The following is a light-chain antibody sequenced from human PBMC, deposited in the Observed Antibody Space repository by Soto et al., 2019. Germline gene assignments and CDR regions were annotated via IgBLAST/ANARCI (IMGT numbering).Light chain of an antibody. CDR2: DNN. Sequence: QSVLTQPPLVSAAPGQKFTISCSGSSSNIGNNYVSWYQQLPGTAPKLLIYDNNKRPSGIPDRFSGSKSGTSATLGITGLQTGDEADYYCGTWDSSLSAVVFGGGTKLTVL. CDR1: SSNIGNNY. CDR3: GTWDSSLSAVV. J-gene: IGLJ2*01. V-gene: IGLV1-51*01.